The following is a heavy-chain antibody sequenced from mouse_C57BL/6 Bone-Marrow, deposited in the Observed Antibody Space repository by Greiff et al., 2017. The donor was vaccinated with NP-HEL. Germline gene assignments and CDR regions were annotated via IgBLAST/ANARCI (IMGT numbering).Heavy chain of an antibody. D-gene: IGHD1-2*01. CDR3: ARQIYTAFDY. V-gene: IGHV5-9*01. Sequence: EVKLMESGGGLVKPGGSLKLSCAASGFTFSSYTMSWVRQTPEKRLEWVATISGGGGNTYYPDSVKGRFTISRDNAKNTLYLQMSSLRSEDTALYYCARQIYTAFDYWGQGTTLTVSS. CDR1: GFTFSSYT. J-gene: IGHJ2*01. CDR2: ISGGGGNT.